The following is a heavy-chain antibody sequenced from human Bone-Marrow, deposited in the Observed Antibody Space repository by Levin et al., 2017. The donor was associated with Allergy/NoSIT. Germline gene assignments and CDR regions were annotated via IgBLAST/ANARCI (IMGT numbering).Heavy chain of an antibody. CDR3: TTDGGNLVLGVLSRDY. CDR2: ISSAAFAI. V-gene: IGHV3-48*03. J-gene: IGHJ4*02. Sequence: QAGGSLRLSCAASGFTFSSFEMNWVRQAPGKGLEWVAYISSAAFAIYYADSVKGRFTISRDNAKNSLYLQMNTLKTEDTAVYYCTTDGGNLVLGVLSRDYWGQGTLVTVSS. D-gene: IGHD3-10*01. CDR1: GFTFSSFE.